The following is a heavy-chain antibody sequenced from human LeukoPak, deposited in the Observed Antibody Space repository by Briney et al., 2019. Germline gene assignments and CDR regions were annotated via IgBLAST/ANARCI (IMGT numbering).Heavy chain of an antibody. CDR2: ISYSGST. Sequence: SETLSLTCTVPGDSISSYYWSWIRQPPGKGLEWIVYISYSGSTNYNPSLKSRVTTSVDTSKNQFSLKLSSVTAADTAVYYCARQNYYGSGSYLNWFDPWGQGTLVTVSS. D-gene: IGHD3-10*01. J-gene: IGHJ5*02. CDR1: GDSISSYY. CDR3: ARQNYYGSGSYLNWFDP. V-gene: IGHV4-59*08.